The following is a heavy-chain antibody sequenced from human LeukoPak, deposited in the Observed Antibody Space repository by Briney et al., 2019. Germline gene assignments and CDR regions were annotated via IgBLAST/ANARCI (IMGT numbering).Heavy chain of an antibody. J-gene: IGHJ4*02. Sequence: SETLSLTCTVSGGSISSYYWSWIRQPPGKGLEWIGCIYYTGSTYYSPSLKSRLTISLDTSKNQFSLKLDSVTAADTAVFYCARQGAKGGPLDYWGQGTLVTVSS. D-gene: IGHD2-15*01. CDR1: GGSISSYY. V-gene: IGHV4-59*08. CDR3: ARQGAKGGPLDY. CDR2: IYYTGST.